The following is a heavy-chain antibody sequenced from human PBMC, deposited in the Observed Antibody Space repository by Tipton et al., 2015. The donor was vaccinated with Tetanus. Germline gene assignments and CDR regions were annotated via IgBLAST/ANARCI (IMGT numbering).Heavy chain of an antibody. D-gene: IGHD6-19*01. CDR2: IYYSGST. CDR1: GGSISSYY. Sequence: TLSLTCTVSGGSISSYYWSWIRQPPGKGLEWIGYIYYSGSTNYNPSLKSRVTISVDTSKNQFSLKLSSVTAADTAVYYCARGLKGQWQILDYFDYWGQGTLVTVSS. CDR3: ARGLKGQWQILDYFDY. V-gene: IGHV4-59*12. J-gene: IGHJ4*02.